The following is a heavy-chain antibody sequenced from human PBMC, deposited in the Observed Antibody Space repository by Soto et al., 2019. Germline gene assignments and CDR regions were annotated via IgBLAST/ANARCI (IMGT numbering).Heavy chain of an antibody. Sequence: GGSLRLSCAASGFTFSSYAMHWVRQAPGKGLEWVAVISYDGSNKYYADSVKGRFTISRDNSKNTLYLQMNSLRAEDTAVYYCARCGGDCYPPDFDYWGQGTLVTVSS. CDR2: ISYDGSNK. D-gene: IGHD2-21*02. J-gene: IGHJ4*02. CDR3: ARCGGDCYPPDFDY. CDR1: GFTFSSYA. V-gene: IGHV3-30-3*01.